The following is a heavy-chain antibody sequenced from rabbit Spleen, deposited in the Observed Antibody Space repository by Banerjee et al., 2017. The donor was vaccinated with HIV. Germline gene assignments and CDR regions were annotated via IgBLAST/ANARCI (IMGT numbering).Heavy chain of an antibody. CDR3: ARAGYVYDYAAAAYAGTFNL. CDR2: IYADRSGST. CDR1: GFSFSSSYY. D-gene: IGHD6-1*01. V-gene: IGHV1S40*01. J-gene: IGHJ4*01. Sequence: QSLEESGGDLVKPEGSLTLSCSASGFSFSSSYYMCWVRQAPGKGLECIACIYADRSGSTYYASWAKGRFTISRTSSTTVTLEMTSLTAADTATYFCARAGYVYDYAAAAYAGTFNLWGPGTLVTVS.